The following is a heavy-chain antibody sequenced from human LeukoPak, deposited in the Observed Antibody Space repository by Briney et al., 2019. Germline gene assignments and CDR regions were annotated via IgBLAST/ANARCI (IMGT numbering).Heavy chain of an antibody. CDR3: AGSNAFDI. CDR2: ISYDGSNK. J-gene: IGHJ3*02. Sequence: GGSLRLSCAASGFTFSSYGMHWVRRAPGKGLEWVAVISYDGSNKYYADSVKGRFTISRDNSKNTLYLQMNSLRAEDTAVYYCAGSNAFDIWGQGTMVTVSS. CDR1: GFTFSSYG. V-gene: IGHV3-30*03.